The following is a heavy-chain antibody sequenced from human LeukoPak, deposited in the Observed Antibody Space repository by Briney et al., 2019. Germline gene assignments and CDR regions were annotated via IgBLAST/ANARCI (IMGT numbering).Heavy chain of an antibody. J-gene: IGHJ6*04. CDR3: ARVLHPLDYYDSSGYSPDV. Sequence: GGSLRLSCAASGFTFDDYGMSWVRHAPGKGLEWVSGINWNGGSTGYADSVKGRFTISRDNAKNSLYLQMNSLRAEDTALYYCARVLHPLDYYDSSGYSPDVWGKGTTVTVSS. D-gene: IGHD3-22*01. CDR2: INWNGGST. CDR1: GFTFDDYG. V-gene: IGHV3-20*04.